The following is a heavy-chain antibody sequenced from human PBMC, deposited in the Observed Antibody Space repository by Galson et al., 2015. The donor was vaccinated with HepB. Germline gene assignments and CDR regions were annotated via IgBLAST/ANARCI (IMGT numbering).Heavy chain of an antibody. CDR1: GGSISSYY. J-gene: IGHJ5*02. V-gene: IGHV4-59*01. CDR2: IYYSGST. D-gene: IGHD3-10*01. CDR3: ARMSVLLWFGELLNWFDP. Sequence: ETLSLTCTVSGGSISSYYWSWIRQPPGKGLEWIGYIYYSGSTNYNPSLKSRVTISVDTSKNQFSLKLSSVTAADTAVYYCARMSVLLWFGELLNWFDPWGQGTLVTVSS.